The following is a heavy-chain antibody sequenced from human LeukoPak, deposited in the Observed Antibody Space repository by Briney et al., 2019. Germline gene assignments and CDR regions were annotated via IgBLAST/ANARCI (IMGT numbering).Heavy chain of an antibody. Sequence: SETLSLTCAVYGGSFSGYYWSWIRQPPGKGLEWIGEINHSGSTNYNPSLKSRVTMSVDTSKNQVSLKLSSVTAADTAIYYCARSSSWFFDYWGQGTLVTVSS. V-gene: IGHV4-34*01. CDR3: ARSSSWFFDY. CDR1: GGSFSGYY. CDR2: INHSGST. D-gene: IGHD6-13*01. J-gene: IGHJ4*02.